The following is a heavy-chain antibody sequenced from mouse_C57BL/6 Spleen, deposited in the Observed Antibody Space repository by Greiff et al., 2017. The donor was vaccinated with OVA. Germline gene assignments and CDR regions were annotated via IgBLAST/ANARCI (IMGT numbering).Heavy chain of an antibody. CDR1: GYAFSSSW. J-gene: IGHJ4*01. D-gene: IGHD2-12*01. CDR2: IYPGDGDT. Sequence: VQLQQSGPELVKPGASVKISCKASGYAFSSSWMNWVKQRPGKGLEWIGRIYPGDGDTNYNGKFKGKATLTADKSSSTAYMQLSSLTSEDSAVYYCARSLRRNYAMDYWGQGTSVTVSS. CDR3: ARSLRRNYAMDY. V-gene: IGHV1-82*01.